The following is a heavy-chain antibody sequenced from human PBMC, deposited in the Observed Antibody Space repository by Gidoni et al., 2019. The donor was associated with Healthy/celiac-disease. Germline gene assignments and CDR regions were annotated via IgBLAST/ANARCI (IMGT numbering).Heavy chain of an antibody. CDR1: GFTCDDYA. J-gene: IGHJ4*02. Sequence: EVQLVESGGGLVQPGRSLRLSCAASGFTCDDYAMHWVRQAPGKGLEWVSGISWNSGSIGYADSVKGRFTISRDNAKNSLYLQMNSLRAEDTALYYCAKDRDGALDYWGQGTLVTVSS. CDR3: AKDRDGALDY. V-gene: IGHV3-9*01. CDR2: ISWNSGSI.